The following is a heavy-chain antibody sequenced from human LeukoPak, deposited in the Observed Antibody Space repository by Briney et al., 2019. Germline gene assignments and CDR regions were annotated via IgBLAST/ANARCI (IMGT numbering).Heavy chain of an antibody. CDR1: GFTFSSYA. CDR2: ISGSGGST. CDR3: AAQAMAAAGVAFDY. V-gene: IGHV3-23*01. Sequence: GGSLRLSCAASGFTFSSYAMSSVRQAPGKRLEWVSAISGSGGSTYYADSVKGRFTISRDNSKNTLYLQMNSLRAEDTAVYYCAAQAMAAAGVAFDYWGQGTLVTVSS. J-gene: IGHJ4*02. D-gene: IGHD6-13*01.